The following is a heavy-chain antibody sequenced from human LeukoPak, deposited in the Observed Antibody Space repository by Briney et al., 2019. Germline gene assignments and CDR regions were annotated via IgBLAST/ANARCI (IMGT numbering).Heavy chain of an antibody. D-gene: IGHD5-24*01. CDR2: ISWNSGYI. V-gene: IGHV3-9*03. J-gene: IGHJ4*02. CDR1: GFTFDDYA. CDR3: ARGTATGGRLDY. Sequence: GGSLRLSCAASGFTFDDYAMHWVRLVPGKGLEWVSGISWNSGYIGYADSVRGRFTLSRDNAKNSLYLQMNSLRPEDMALYYCARGTATGGRLDYWGQGTLVTVSS.